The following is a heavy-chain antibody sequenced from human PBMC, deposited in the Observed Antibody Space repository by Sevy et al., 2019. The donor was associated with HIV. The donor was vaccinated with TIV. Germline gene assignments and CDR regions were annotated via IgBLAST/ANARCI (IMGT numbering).Heavy chain of an antibody. CDR1: GGSISSYY. J-gene: IGHJ6*02. D-gene: IGHD6-13*01. Sequence: SETLSLTCTVSGGSISSYYWSWIRQPAGKGLEWIGRIYTSGGTNYNPSLKSRVTMSVDTSKNQFSLKLSSVTAADTAVYYCAREQGIAAAGLYYYYGMDVWGQGTTVTVSS. CDR3: AREQGIAAAGLYYYYGMDV. CDR2: IYTSGGT. V-gene: IGHV4-4*07.